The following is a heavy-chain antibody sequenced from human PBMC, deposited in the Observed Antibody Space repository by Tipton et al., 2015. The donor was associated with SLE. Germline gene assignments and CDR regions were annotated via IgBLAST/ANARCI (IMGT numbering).Heavy chain of an antibody. V-gene: IGHV3-66*01. CDR2: IYSGGST. J-gene: IGHJ6*03. CDR3: ARESNISGDGYDYYFMDV. D-gene: IGHD2/OR15-2a*01. CDR1: GFTVSSNY. Sequence: GSLRLSCAASGFTVSSNYMSWVRQAPGKGLEWVSVIYSGGSTYYADSVKGRFTISRDNSKNTLYLQMNSLRAEDTAVYYCARESNISGDGYDYYFMDVWGKGTTVTVSS.